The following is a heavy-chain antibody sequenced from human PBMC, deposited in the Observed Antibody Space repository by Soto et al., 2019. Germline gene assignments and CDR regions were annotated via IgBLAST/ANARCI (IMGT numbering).Heavy chain of an antibody. Sequence: GGSLRLSCAASGLTFNRYWMHWVRHAPGKGLVWVSHINTDGSNTNYADSVKGRFTISRDNAKSTLFLQMNSLRAEDTAVYYCAKDGAPSSTSCFNFDYWGQGTLVTVSS. J-gene: IGHJ4*02. CDR3: AKDGAPSSTSCFNFDY. CDR1: GLTFNRYW. CDR2: INTDGSNT. V-gene: IGHV3-74*01. D-gene: IGHD2-2*01.